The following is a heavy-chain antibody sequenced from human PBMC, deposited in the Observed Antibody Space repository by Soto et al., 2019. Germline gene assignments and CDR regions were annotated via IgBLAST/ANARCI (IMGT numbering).Heavy chain of an antibody. V-gene: IGHV4-38-2*01. CDR1: GYSITNGYY. D-gene: IGHD3-3*02. CDR2: IYHSGNT. CDR3: ARVKLAGRGSFHD. Sequence: SETLSLTCAVSGYSITNGYYWGWIRKPPGKGLEWIGSIYHSGNTYYNPSLKSRVTLSIDTSKNQFSLKLRYVTAADTAMYYCARVKLAGRGSFHDWGQGTLVTVS. J-gene: IGHJ4*02.